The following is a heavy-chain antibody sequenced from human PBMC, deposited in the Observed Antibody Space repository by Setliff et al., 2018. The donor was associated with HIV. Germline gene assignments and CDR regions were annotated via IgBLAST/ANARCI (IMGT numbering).Heavy chain of an antibody. CDR3: ARDRSDYYYYYGMDV. CDR2: INPNSGGT. D-gene: IGHD3-3*01. CDR1: GYTFTGYY. Sequence: ASVKVSCKASGYTFTGYYMRWVRQAPGQGLEWMGWINPNSGGTNYAQKFQGRVTMTRDTSISTAYMELRRLRSDDTAVYYCARDRSDYYYYYGMDVWGQGTTVTVSS. J-gene: IGHJ6*02. V-gene: IGHV1-2*02.